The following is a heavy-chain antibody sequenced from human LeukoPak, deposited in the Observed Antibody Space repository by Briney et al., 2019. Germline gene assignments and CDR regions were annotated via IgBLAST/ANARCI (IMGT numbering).Heavy chain of an antibody. CDR2: ISSSSSTI. D-gene: IGHD5-18*01. CDR3: GGDTTMVPHYFDY. V-gene: IGHV3-48*01. Sequence: PGGSLRLSCAASGFTFSSYSMNWVRQAPGKGLEWVSYISSSSSTIYYADSVKGRFTISRDNAKNSLYLQMNSLRAEDTAVYYWGGDTTMVPHYFDYWGQGTLVTVSS. CDR1: GFTFSSYS. J-gene: IGHJ4*02.